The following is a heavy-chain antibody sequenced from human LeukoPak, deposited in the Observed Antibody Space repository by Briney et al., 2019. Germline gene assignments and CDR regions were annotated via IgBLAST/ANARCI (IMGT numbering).Heavy chain of an antibody. CDR3: ARDPPRIVVVVAATNCYGMDV. CDR1: GYTFTSYG. D-gene: IGHD2-15*01. V-gene: IGHV1-18*01. CDR2: ISAYNGNT. J-gene: IGHJ6*02. Sequence: ASVKVSFTASGYTFTSYGISWVRQAPGQGLEWMGWISAYNGNTNYAQKLQGRVTMTTDTSTSTAYMELRSLRSDDTAVYYCARDPPRIVVVVAATNCYGMDVWGQGTTVTVSS.